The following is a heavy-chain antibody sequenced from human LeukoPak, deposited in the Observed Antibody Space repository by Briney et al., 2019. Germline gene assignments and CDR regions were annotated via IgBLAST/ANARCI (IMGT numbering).Heavy chain of an antibody. V-gene: IGHV3-23*01. Sequence: PGGSLRLSCAASGFTFSSYAMSWVRQAPGKGLEWVSAISGSGGSTYYADSVKGRFTISRDNAKNTLYLQMNSLRAEDTAVYYCGRKDSTVTPPDYWGQGTLVTVSS. CDR3: GRKDSTVTPPDY. D-gene: IGHD4-17*01. J-gene: IGHJ4*02. CDR2: ISGSGGST. CDR1: GFTFSSYA.